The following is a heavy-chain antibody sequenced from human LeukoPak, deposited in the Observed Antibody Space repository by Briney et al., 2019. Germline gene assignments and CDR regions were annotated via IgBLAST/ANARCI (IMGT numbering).Heavy chain of an antibody. CDR3: ARGGGQLVPDYFDY. J-gene: IGHJ4*02. CDR2: ISAYKGDT. D-gene: IGHD6-13*01. V-gene: IGHV1-18*01. Sequence: ASLKVSCKTSGYTFSSYGISWLRQAPGQGLEWMGWISAYKGDTDYSQKFQGRLTVTRDTSTSTAYMELQSLTSDDTAVYYCARGGGQLVPDYFDYWGQGTLVTVSS. CDR1: GYTFSSYG.